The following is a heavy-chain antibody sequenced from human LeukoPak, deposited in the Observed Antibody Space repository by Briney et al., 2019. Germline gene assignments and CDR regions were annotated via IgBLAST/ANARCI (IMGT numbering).Heavy chain of an antibody. J-gene: IGHJ3*02. V-gene: IGHV3-21*01. CDR3: ARAGFVIAVAGQDAFDI. Sequence: PGGSLRLSCAASGFTFSSYSMNWVRQAPGKGLEWVSSISSSSSYIYYADSVKGRFTISRDNAKNSLYLQMNSLRAEDTAVYYCARAGFVIAVAGQDAFDIWGQGTMVTVSS. D-gene: IGHD6-19*01. CDR2: ISSSSSYI. CDR1: GFTFSSYS.